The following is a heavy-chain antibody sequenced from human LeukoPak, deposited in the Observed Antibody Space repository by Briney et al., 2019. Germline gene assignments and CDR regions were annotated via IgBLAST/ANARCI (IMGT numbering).Heavy chain of an antibody. CDR1: GYTLTELS. D-gene: IGHD6-13*01. CDR2: FDPEDGET. CDR3: AANGEGEQLVLHDAFDI. V-gene: IGHV1-24*01. J-gene: IGHJ3*02. Sequence: ASVKVSCKVSGYTLTELSMHWVRQAPGKGLEWMGGFDPEDGETIYAQKFQGRVTMIEDTSTDTAYMELSSLRSEDTAVYYCAANGEGEQLVLHDAFDIWGQGTMVTVSS.